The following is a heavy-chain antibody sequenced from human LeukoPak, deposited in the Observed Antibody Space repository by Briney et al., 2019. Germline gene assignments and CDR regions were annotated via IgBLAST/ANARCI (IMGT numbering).Heavy chain of an antibody. D-gene: IGHD1-14*01. Sequence: GGSLRLSCAASGFTFSSYAMSWVRQAPGKGLEWVSVISGSGGTTYYADSVKGRFTISRDNSKNMLFLQMNSLRAEDTALYYCAKLTTLYFFDYWGQGTLVTVSS. CDR3: AKLTTLYFFDY. CDR1: GFTFSSYA. J-gene: IGHJ4*02. CDR2: ISGSGGTT. V-gene: IGHV3-23*01.